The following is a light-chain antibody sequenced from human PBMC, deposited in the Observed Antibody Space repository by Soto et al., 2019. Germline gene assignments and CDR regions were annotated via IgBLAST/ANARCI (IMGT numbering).Light chain of an antibody. CDR1: QSITNY. CDR2: AAS. Sequence: DIQMTQSPSSLSASVGDRVIITCRASQSITNYLNWYQQKPGKAPNLLIYAASSLQSGVPSRFSGSGSGTDFTLTISSLPPEDLATYYCQQSWSIPRKFGKGTKVEIK. V-gene: IGKV1-39*01. CDR3: QQSWSIPRK. J-gene: IGKJ1*01.